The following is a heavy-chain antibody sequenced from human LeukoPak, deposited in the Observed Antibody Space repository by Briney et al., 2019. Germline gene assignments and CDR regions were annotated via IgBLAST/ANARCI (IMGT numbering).Heavy chain of an antibody. J-gene: IGHJ4*02. CDR1: GGSFSGYY. D-gene: IGHD3-22*01. CDR2: INHSGST. Sequence: SETLSLTCAVYGGSFSGYYWSWIRQPPGKGLEWIGEINHSGSTYYNPSLKSRVTISVDTSKNQFSLKLSSVTAADTAVYYCARVVVITYFDYWGQGTLVTVSS. V-gene: IGHV4-34*01. CDR3: ARVVVITYFDY.